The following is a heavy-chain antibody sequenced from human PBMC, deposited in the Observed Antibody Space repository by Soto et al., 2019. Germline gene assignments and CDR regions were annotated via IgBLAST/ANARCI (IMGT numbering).Heavy chain of an antibody. D-gene: IGHD3-22*01. CDR2: IHHSGSN. V-gene: IGHV4-31*03. CDR1: GGSTTSGGYY. CDR3: AREPYHYDSSGYYDC. J-gene: IGHJ4*02. Sequence: SETLSLTCTVSGGSTTSGGYYWNWIRQHPGKGLESIGYIHHSGSNYHNPSLERRVTMSIDTSKHQISLKLSSVTAADTAIYYCAREPYHYDSSGYYDCWGQGTMVTVYS.